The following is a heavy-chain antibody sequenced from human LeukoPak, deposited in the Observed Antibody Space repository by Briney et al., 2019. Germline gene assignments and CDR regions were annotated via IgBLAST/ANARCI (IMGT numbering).Heavy chain of an antibody. CDR2: IYYSGST. CDR3: ARGGYYYDSSGYYAFDI. V-gene: IGHV4-59*01. Sequence: SETLSLTCTVSGGSISSYYWSWIRQPPGKGLEWIGYIYYSGSTNYNPSLKSRVTISVDTSKNQFSLKLSSVTAADTAVYYCARGGYYYDSSGYYAFDIWGQGTMVTVSS. D-gene: IGHD3-22*01. J-gene: IGHJ3*02. CDR1: GGSISSYY.